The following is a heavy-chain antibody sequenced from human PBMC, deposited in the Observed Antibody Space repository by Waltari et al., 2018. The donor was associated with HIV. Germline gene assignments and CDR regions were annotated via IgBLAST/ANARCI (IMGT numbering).Heavy chain of an antibody. V-gene: IGHV1-69*01. J-gene: IGHJ5*02. CDR1: GGTFRRNA. CDR2: IILICGAT. Sequence: EQLVQSGAEVKKPGSSVKVSCQASGGTFRRNAISWVRQAPRHGLEWMGGIILICGATNYAQKFHGRLTINADESTGTVYMELSNLTFEDTAVYYCARGSSGSYRWFDPWGHGTLVTVSS. D-gene: IGHD1-26*01. CDR3: ARGSSGSYRWFDP.